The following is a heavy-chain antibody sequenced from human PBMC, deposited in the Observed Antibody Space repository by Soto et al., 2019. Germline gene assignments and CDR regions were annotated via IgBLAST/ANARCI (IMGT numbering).Heavy chain of an antibody. CDR3: ARLQYSSSSLLWGYFDY. CDR2: IYYSGST. Sequence: SETLSLTCTVSGGSISSYYWSWIRQPPGKGLEWIGYIYYSGSTNYNPSLKSRVTISVDTSKNQFSLKLSSVTAADTAVYYCARLQYSSSSLLWGYFDYWGQGTLVTVSS. J-gene: IGHJ4*02. D-gene: IGHD6-6*01. CDR1: GGSISSYY. V-gene: IGHV4-59*01.